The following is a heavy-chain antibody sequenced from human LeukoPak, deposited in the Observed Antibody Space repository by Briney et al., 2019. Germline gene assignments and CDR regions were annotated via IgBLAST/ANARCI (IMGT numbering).Heavy chain of an antibody. CDR2: IWHSGTT. J-gene: IGHJ4*02. D-gene: IGHD7-27*01. V-gene: IGHV4-38-2*01. CDR1: GYSISSGYY. Sequence: PSETLSLTCVVSGYSISSGYYWGWLRQPPGKGLEWTGSIWHSGTTYYNPSLKSRVTISVDTSNNQFSLKLSSVTAADTAVFYCASLWGSGYYFDSWGQGTLVTVSS. CDR3: ASLWGSGYYFDS.